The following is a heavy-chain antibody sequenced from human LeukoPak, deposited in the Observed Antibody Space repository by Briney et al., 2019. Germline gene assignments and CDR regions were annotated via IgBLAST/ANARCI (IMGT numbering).Heavy chain of an antibody. CDR2: INSNSGGT. D-gene: IGHD2-2*01. V-gene: IGHV1-2*02. J-gene: IGHJ5*02. CDR3: ARGGLPAAINWFDP. Sequence: GASVKVSCKASGYTFTGYYIQWVRQAPGQGLEWMGWINSNSGGTNYAQKFQGRVTMTRDTSISTAYMELSRLRSDDTAVYYCARGGLPAAINWFDPWGQGTLVTVSS. CDR1: GYTFTGYY.